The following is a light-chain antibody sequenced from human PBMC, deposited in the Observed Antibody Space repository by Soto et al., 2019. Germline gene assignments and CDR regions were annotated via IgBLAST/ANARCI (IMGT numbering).Light chain of an antibody. J-gene: IGKJ2*01. Sequence: EIVLTQSPATLSLSPGERATLSCRASQSVSTNLAWYQQKLGQAPRLLIYDTFNRATGIPARFSGSGSGTDFTLTISILEPEDFAVYFCQQRSSWPTFGQGTKLEIK. CDR1: QSVSTN. CDR3: QQRSSWPT. CDR2: DTF. V-gene: IGKV3-11*01.